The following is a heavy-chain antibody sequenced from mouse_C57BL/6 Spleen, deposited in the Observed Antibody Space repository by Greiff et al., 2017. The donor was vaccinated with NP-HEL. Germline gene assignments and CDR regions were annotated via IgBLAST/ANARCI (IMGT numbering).Heavy chain of an antibody. CDR1: GYTFTSYW. Sequence: VQLQQSGTELVKPGASVKLSCKASGYTFTSYWMHWVKQRPGQGLEWIGNINPSNGGTNYNEKFKSKATLTVDKSSSTAYMQLSSLTSEDSAVYYCARNYYGSSYVGWYFDVWGTGTTVTVSS. CDR3: ARNYYGSSYVGWYFDV. D-gene: IGHD1-1*01. J-gene: IGHJ1*03. CDR2: INPSNGGT. V-gene: IGHV1-53*01.